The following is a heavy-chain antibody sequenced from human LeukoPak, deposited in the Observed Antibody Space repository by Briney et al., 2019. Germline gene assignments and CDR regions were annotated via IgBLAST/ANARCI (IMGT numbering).Heavy chain of an antibody. CDR2: LFYSGST. Sequence: PSETLSLTCTVSGGSISSSSYYWGWIRQPPGKGLEWIGYLFYSGSTAYNPSLKSRVTISVDTSTKHFSLTLMSVTSVDTAVSYCAKGLNGPNWADWGLGTLVTVSS. J-gene: IGHJ4*02. CDR3: AKGLNGPNWAD. V-gene: IGHV4-61*03. CDR1: GGSISSSSYY. D-gene: IGHD2-8*01.